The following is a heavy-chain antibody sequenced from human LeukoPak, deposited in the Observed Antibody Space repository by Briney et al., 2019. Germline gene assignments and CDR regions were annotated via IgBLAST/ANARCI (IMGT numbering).Heavy chain of an antibody. CDR1: GYTFTSYG. D-gene: IGHD1-26*01. V-gene: IGHV1-18*01. Sequence: ASVKVSCKASGYTFTSYGISWVRQAPGQGLEWMGWISSYNGNTNYAQKLQGRVTMTTDTSTSTAHKELTSLRSDDTAVYYCARSPWEAGLYYFDYWGQGTLVTVSS. CDR2: ISSYNGNT. J-gene: IGHJ4*02. CDR3: ARSPWEAGLYYFDY.